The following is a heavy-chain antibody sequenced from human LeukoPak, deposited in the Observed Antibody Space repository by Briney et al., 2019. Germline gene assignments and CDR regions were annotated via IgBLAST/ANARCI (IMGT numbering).Heavy chain of an antibody. V-gene: IGHV4-39*07. Sequence: SETLSLTCTVSGGSISSSSYYWGWIRQPPGKGLEWIGSIYYSGSAYYNPSLKSRVSISVDTSKNQFSLKLSSVTAADTAVYYCARSRFTMIVLHGWFDPWGQGTLVTVSS. J-gene: IGHJ5*02. CDR2: IYYSGSA. CDR1: GGSISSSSYY. D-gene: IGHD3-22*01. CDR3: ARSRFTMIVLHGWFDP.